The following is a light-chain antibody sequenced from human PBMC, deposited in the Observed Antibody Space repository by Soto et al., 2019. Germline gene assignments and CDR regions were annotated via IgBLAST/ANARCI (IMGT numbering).Light chain of an antibody. V-gene: IGLV2-14*01. J-gene: IGLJ1*01. CDR1: SSDVGGYKY. CDR3: SSYTSFKTLV. CDR2: DVT. Sequence: QSVLTQPASVSASPGQSITISCTGSSSDVGGYKYVSWYQQHPGKAPKLLIYDVTNRPSGVSNRFSGSKSGYTASLTISGLQSEDEADYYCSSYTSFKTLVFGTGTKLTVL.